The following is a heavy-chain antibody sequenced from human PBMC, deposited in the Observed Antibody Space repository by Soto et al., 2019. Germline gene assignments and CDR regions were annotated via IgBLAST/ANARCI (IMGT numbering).Heavy chain of an antibody. CDR2: INSGNGNI. CDR3: ARVGQWGGMDV. D-gene: IGHD1-26*01. CDR1: GYTFTNYA. Sequence: QVQFVQSGAEEKKPGASVKVSCKASGYTFTNYAIHWVRQAPAQGLEWLGWINSGNGNIKYSQTFQGRVTITRDTSANTAYRELSSLRSEDTAVYYCARVGQWGGMDVWGQGTTVTVSS. J-gene: IGHJ6*02. V-gene: IGHV1-3*05.